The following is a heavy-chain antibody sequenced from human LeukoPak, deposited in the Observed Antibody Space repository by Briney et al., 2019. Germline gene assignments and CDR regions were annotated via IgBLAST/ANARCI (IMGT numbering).Heavy chain of an antibody. Sequence: GSLRLSCAASGFTFSSYGMHWVRQAPGKGLEWVAVISYDGSNKYYADSVKGRFTISRDNSKNTLYLQMNSLRAEDTAVYYCAKHLGCSSTSCYNGGDFDYWGQGTLVTVSS. CDR3: AKHLGCSSTSCYNGGDFDY. V-gene: IGHV3-30*18. J-gene: IGHJ4*02. D-gene: IGHD2-2*02. CDR2: ISYDGSNK. CDR1: GFTFSSYG.